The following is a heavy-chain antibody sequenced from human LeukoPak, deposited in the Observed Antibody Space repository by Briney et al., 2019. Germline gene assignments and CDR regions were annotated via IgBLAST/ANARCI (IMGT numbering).Heavy chain of an antibody. V-gene: IGHV1-8*01. Sequence: ASVKVSCKASGYTFTSYDINWVRQAIGQGLEWMGWMNPNSGNTGYAQKFQGRVTMTRNTSISTAYMELSSLRSEDTAVYYCARRGERYLVRGVMSYWGQGTLVTVSS. D-gene: IGHD3-10*01. J-gene: IGHJ4*02. CDR3: ARRGERYLVRGVMSY. CDR2: MNPNSGNT. CDR1: GYTFTSYD.